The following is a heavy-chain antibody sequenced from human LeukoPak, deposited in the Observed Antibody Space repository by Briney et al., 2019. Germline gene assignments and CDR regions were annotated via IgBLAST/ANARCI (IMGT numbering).Heavy chain of an antibody. V-gene: IGHV3-30*02. Sequence: GGSLRLSCAASGFTFSSYGMHWVRQAPGKGLEWVAFIRYDGSNKYYADSVKGRFTISRDNSKNTLYLQMNSLRAEDTAVYYCAKVGPRYNWNDNIRRGYFDYWGQGTLVTVSS. D-gene: IGHD1-1*01. CDR2: IRYDGSNK. J-gene: IGHJ4*02. CDR3: AKVGPRYNWNDNIRRGYFDY. CDR1: GFTFSSYG.